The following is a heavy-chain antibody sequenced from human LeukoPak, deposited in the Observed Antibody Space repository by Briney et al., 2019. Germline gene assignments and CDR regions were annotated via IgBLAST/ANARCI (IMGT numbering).Heavy chain of an antibody. CDR2: ISRSSIYI. Sequence: GGSLRLSCAASGFTFSSYSMNWVRQAPGKGLEWVSSISRSSIYIYYADSVKGRFTISRDNARNSLYLQMNSLRAEDTAVYYCARGEWSSSPFDYWGQGTLVTVSS. V-gene: IGHV3-21*01. CDR3: ARGEWSSSPFDY. D-gene: IGHD6-6*01. CDR1: GFTFSSYS. J-gene: IGHJ4*02.